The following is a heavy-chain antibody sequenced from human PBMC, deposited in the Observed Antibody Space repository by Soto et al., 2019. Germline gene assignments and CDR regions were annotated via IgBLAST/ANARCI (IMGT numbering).Heavy chain of an antibody. J-gene: IGHJ3*02. CDR1: GGTFSSYA. CDR3: ARAGSNPRPTYDAFDI. V-gene: IGHV1-69*13. CDR2: IIPIFGTA. D-gene: IGHD4-4*01. Sequence: SVKVSCKASGGTFSSYAISWVRQAPGQGLEWMGGIIPIFGTANYAQKFQGRVTITADESTSTAYMELSSLRSEDTAVYYCARAGSNPRPTYDAFDIWGQGTMVTVSS.